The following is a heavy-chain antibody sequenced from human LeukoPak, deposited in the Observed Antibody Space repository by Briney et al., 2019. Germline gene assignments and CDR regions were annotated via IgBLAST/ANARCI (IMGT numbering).Heavy chain of an antibody. V-gene: IGHV4-39*01. CDR3: ARLRSGSIDD. D-gene: IGHD3-22*01. J-gene: IGHJ4*02. CDR1: GGSVNSITYY. CDR2: AYYTGST. Sequence: PSETLSLTCTVSGGSVNSITYYWGWTRQPPGKGLEWIGSAYYTGSTYYNPSLKSRVTISVDTSKNQFSLTLSSVTAADTAVYYCARLRSGSIDDWGQGALVTASA.